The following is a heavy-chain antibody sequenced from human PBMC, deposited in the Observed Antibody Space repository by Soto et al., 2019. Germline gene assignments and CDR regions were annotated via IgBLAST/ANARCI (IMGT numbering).Heavy chain of an antibody. D-gene: IGHD1-1*01. CDR1: GFTFSNNA. V-gene: IGHV3-30-3*01. J-gene: IGHJ6*02. Sequence: QVQLVESGGGVVQPGRSLRLSCAASGFTFSNNAMDWVRQAPGKGLEWVAVISYDGSNKYIAESVKGRFTISRDNSKNTLFLQMNSLRAEDTAVYYCARGTTTSAFSAMEVWGQGTTVTVYS. CDR2: ISYDGSNK. CDR3: ARGTTTSAFSAMEV.